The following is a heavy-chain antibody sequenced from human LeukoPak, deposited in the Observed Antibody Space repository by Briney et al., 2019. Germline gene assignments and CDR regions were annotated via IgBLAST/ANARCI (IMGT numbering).Heavy chain of an antibody. CDR1: GFTLSSYW. D-gene: IGHD1-26*01. Sequence: GGSLRLSCAASGFTLSSYWMSWVRQTPGKGLEWVANIKQDGSEKHYVDSVKGRFTISRDNAENSLYLQMNSLRAEDTAVYYCARRGAHDYWGQGTLVTVSS. CDR3: ARRGAHDY. CDR2: IKQDGSEK. V-gene: IGHV3-7*01. J-gene: IGHJ4*02.